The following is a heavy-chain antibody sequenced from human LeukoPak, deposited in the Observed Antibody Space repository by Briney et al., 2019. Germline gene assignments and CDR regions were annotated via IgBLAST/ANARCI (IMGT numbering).Heavy chain of an antibody. V-gene: IGHV3-48*03. J-gene: IGHJ4*02. D-gene: IGHD2-15*01. CDR3: AVPGGMDY. Sequence: PGGSPRLSCAASGFIFSNYEMNWVRQAPGKGLEWVSYISRRGNTIYYADSVKGRFTISRDNAKNSLYLQMNSLRAEDTAVYYCAVPGGMDYWGQGTLVTVSS. CDR1: GFIFSNYE. CDR2: ISRRGNTI.